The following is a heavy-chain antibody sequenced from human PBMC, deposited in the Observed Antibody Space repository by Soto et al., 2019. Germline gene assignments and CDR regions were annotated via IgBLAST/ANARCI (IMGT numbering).Heavy chain of an antibody. CDR1: GYTFSSYA. J-gene: IGHJ5*02. CDR2: INAANGNV. Sequence: QVQLVQSGAEVKKPGASVKVSCKASGYTFSSYALHWVRQAPGQRLEWMGWINAANGNVKYSQKFQGRVTITRDTSASTAYMELSSLRSEDTAVYYCARVVGQFDPWGQGTLVTVSS. CDR3: ARVVGQFDP. D-gene: IGHD2-15*01. V-gene: IGHV1-3*01.